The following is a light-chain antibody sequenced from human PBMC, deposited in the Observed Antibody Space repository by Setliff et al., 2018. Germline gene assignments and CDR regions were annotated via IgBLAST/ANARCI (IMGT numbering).Light chain of an antibody. CDR1: SSDVGGYNY. Sequence: QSALTQPASVSGSPGQSITISCTGTSSDVGGYNYVSWYQQHPGKAPKLMIYDVSKRPSGVSNRFSGSKSGNTASLTISGLHAEDEADYYCSSYTGSSPYVFGTGTKVTV. V-gene: IGLV2-14*01. CDR2: DVS. J-gene: IGLJ1*01. CDR3: SSYTGSSPYV.